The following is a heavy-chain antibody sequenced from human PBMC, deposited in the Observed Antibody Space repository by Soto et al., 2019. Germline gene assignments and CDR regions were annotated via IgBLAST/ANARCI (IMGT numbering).Heavy chain of an antibody. J-gene: IGHJ4*02. CDR3: AKAFRGVIINFDY. V-gene: IGHV3-23*01. CDR2: ISGSGDNT. CDR1: GFIFSSYA. D-gene: IGHD3-10*01. Sequence: GGSLRLSCAASGFIFSSYAVSWVRQAPGKGLEWVSTISGSGDNTYYADSVKGRFTISRDNSKSTLYLQMNTLRAEDTAIYYCAKAFRGVIINFDYWGQGTLVTVSS.